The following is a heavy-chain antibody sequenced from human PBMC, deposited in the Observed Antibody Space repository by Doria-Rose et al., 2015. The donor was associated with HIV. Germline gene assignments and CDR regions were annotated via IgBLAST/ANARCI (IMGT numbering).Heavy chain of an antibody. CDR3: ALIKSSRWYHKYYLDF. D-gene: IGHD6-13*01. J-gene: IGHJ4*02. CDR2: IFSDDDR. CDR1: GVSLSSPGMG. Sequence: SGPVLVKPTETLTLTCTVSGVSLSSPGMGVSWIRQPPGKALEWLANIFSDDDRSYKTSLTSRLSISRCTSKSQVVLTMADMDPVDTATYYCALIKSSRWYHKYYLDFWGQGTLVIVS. V-gene: IGHV2-26*01.